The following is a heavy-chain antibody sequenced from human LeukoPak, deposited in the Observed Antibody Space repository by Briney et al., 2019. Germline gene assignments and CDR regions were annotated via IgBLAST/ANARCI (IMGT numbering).Heavy chain of an antibody. D-gene: IGHD2-2*01. Sequence: SETLSLTCSVSGASVTMGSYYWAWIRQPPGKGLEWLGTFHFSGSTYYNPSLKSRVTISVDTSKNSVSLMLSSVTAADTAVYYCARIHCDSISCFYLDYWGQGSLVTVSS. V-gene: IGHV4-39*07. CDR2: FHFSGST. CDR3: ARIHCDSISCFYLDY. J-gene: IGHJ4*02. CDR1: GASVTMGSYY.